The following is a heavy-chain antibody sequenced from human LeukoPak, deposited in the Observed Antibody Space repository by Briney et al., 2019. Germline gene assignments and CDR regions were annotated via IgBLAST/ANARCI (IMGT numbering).Heavy chain of an antibody. D-gene: IGHD5-12*01. V-gene: IGHV5-51*01. Sequence: KISCKGSGYSFTSYWIGWVRQMPGKGLEWMGLIYPGYSYTRFIPSFRGQVTISADKSISPAYLQWRNQPDPHTAVLFFARRGYSGYAKNLDYWGQGTLVTVSS. CDR2: IYPGYSYT. CDR1: GYSFTSYW. CDR3: ARRGYSGYAKNLDY. J-gene: IGHJ4*02.